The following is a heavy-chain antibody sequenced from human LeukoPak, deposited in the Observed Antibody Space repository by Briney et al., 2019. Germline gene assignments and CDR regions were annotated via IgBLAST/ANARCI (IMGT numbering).Heavy chain of an antibody. CDR3: ARGSSSWFGGPYFDY. D-gene: IGHD6-13*01. CDR1: GFTFRSYG. V-gene: IGHV3-33*01. Sequence: PGGSLRLSCAASGFTFRSYGMHWVRQAPGKGLEWVADIWFDGKNEHFIDSVKGRFTISRDNSRNTMYLQINSLRAEDTAVYYCARGSSSWFGGPYFDYWGQGTLVTVSS. J-gene: IGHJ4*02. CDR2: IWFDGKNE.